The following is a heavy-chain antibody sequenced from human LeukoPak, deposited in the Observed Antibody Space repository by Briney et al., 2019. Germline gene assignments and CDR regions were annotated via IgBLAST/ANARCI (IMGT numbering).Heavy chain of an antibody. CDR3: ARQTYYYGSGSYGPSDY. V-gene: IGHV3-7*04. CDR1: GFTFSSYW. J-gene: IGHJ4*02. Sequence: GGSLRLSCAASGFTFSSYWMSWVRQAPGKGLEWVANIKQEGSEKYYVDSVKGRFTISRDNAKNSLYLQMNSLRAEDTAVYYCARQTYYYGSGSYGPSDYWGQGTLVTVSS. D-gene: IGHD3-10*01. CDR2: IKQEGSEK.